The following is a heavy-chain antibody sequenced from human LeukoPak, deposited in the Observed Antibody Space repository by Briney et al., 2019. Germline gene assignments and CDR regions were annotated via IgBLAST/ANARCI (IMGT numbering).Heavy chain of an antibody. J-gene: IGHJ4*02. V-gene: IGHV4-59*01. CDR1: GGSISSSY. CDR2: IYYSGST. Sequence: PSETLSLTCTVSGGSISSSYWSWIRQPPGKGLEWIGNIYYSGSTNYNPSLKSRVTISVDTSKNQFSLRLSSVTAADTAVYYCARDDYGDFFLDSWGQGTLVTVSS. D-gene: IGHD4-17*01. CDR3: ARDDYGDFFLDS.